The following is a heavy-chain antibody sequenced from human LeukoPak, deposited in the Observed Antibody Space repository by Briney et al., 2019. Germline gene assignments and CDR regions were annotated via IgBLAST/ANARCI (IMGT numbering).Heavy chain of an antibody. Sequence: SVKVSCKASGGTFSSYAISWVRQAPGQGLEWMGGIIPIFGTANYAQKFQGRVTITTDESTSTAYMELSSLRSEDTAVYYCARGHYLGYIVVVVAATDHWGQGTLVTVSS. V-gene: IGHV1-69*05. CDR2: IIPIFGTA. J-gene: IGHJ4*02. CDR3: ARGHYLGYIVVVVAATDH. D-gene: IGHD2-15*01. CDR1: GGTFSSYA.